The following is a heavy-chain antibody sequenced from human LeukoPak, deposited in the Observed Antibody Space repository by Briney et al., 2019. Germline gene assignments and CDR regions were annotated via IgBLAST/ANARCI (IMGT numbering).Heavy chain of an antibody. CDR3: ARAHFLNYYDSSGYYPTYYYYYMDV. Sequence: GGSLRLSCAASGFTFSTYSMNWVRQAPGKGLEWVSSISSSSSYIYYADSVKGRFTISRDNAKNSLYLQMNSLRAEDTAVYYCARAHFLNYYDSSGYYPTYYYYYMDVWGKGTTVTVSS. CDR1: GFTFSTYS. D-gene: IGHD3-22*01. V-gene: IGHV3-21*01. J-gene: IGHJ6*03. CDR2: ISSSSSYI.